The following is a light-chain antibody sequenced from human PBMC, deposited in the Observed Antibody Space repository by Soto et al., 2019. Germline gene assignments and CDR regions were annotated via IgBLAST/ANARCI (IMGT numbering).Light chain of an antibody. V-gene: IGKV3D-15*01. CDR1: QSVSSSY. J-gene: IGKJ5*01. CDR2: GAS. Sequence: EIVLTQSPGTLSLSPGERATLSCRASQSVSSSYLAWYQQKPGQAPRLLIYGASTRATGIPARFSGSGSGTEFTLTISSLHSEDFALYYCQQYNDWVTFGQGTRLEIK. CDR3: QQYNDWVT.